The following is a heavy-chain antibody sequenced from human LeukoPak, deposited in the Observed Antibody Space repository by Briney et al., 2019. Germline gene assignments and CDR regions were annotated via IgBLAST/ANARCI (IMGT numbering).Heavy chain of an antibody. CDR2: IRHDGSNK. CDR3: AKDSGVTSLDY. Sequence: GGSLRLSCAASGFTFSRYGMHWVRQAPGKGLECMAFIRHDGSNKYYAESVKSRFTISRDNSKNMLSLQMNSLRVEDTAVYYCAKDSGVTSLDYWGQGTLVIVSP. CDR1: GFTFSRYG. V-gene: IGHV3-30*02. J-gene: IGHJ4*02. D-gene: IGHD3-10*01.